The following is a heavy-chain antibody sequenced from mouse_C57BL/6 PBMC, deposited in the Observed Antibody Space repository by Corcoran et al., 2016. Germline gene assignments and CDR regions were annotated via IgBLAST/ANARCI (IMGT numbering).Heavy chain of an antibody. D-gene: IGHD1-1*01. CDR3: ARGYGSSYLGWYFDV. V-gene: IGHV1-19*01. CDR2: INPYNGGT. CDR1: GYTFTDYY. J-gene: IGHJ1*03. Sequence: EVQLQQSGPVLVKPGASVKMSCKASGYTFTDYYMNWVKQSHGKSLEWIGVINPYNGGTSYNQKFKGKATLTVDKSSSTAYMELNSLTSEDSAVYYCARGYGSSYLGWYFDVWGTGTTVTVSS.